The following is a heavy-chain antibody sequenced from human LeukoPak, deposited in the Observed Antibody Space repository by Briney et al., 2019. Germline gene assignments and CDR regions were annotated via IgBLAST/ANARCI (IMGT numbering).Heavy chain of an antibody. CDR2: IIPIFGTA. D-gene: IGHD4-23*01. CDR3: ARALPISDYGGNSGLFDY. J-gene: IGHJ4*02. CDR1: GGTFSSYA. V-gene: IGHV1-69*13. Sequence: SVKVSCKASGGTFSSYAISWVRQAPGQGLEWMGGIIPIFGTANYAQKFQGRVTITADESTSTAYMELSSLRSEDTAVYYCARALPISDYGGNSGLFDYWGQGTLVTVSS.